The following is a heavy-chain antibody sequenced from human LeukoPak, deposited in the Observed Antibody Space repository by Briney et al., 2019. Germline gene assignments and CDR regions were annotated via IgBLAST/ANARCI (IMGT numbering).Heavy chain of an antibody. CDR3: ARSGVQWQWLLTYDAFDI. CDR1: GFTFSSYA. Sequence: GGSLRLSCAASGFTFSSYAMHWVRQAPGKGLEWVALISYDKSNKYYADSVKGRFTISRDNSRNTLFVQMNSLRTEDTAVYYCARSGVQWQWLLTYDAFDIWGQGTMVTVSS. J-gene: IGHJ3*02. CDR2: ISYDKSNK. D-gene: IGHD6-19*01. V-gene: IGHV3-30-3*01.